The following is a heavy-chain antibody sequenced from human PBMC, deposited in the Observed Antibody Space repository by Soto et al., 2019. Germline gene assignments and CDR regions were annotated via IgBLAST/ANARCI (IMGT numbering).Heavy chain of an antibody. J-gene: IGHJ4*02. CDR3: VRDQDTYGQGVFDS. Sequence: EVQLVESGGGLVQPGGSLRLSCAASGFSLSSRWMHWVRQIPGKGLMWVSLIKGDGSSTNYADSVKGRFSISRDNAQNRVYLHRNCLSDEGSGLYYCVRDQDTYGQGVFDSWGQGTPVTVSS. D-gene: IGHD2-15*01. CDR1: GFSLSSRW. V-gene: IGHV3-74*01. CDR2: IKGDGSST.